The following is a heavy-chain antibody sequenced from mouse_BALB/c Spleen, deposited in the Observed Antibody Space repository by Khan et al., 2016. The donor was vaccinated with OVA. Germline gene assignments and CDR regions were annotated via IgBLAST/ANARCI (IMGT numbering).Heavy chain of an antibody. J-gene: IGHJ3*01. CDR1: GYTFTSYY. CDR3: TRSGYGACAY. Sequence: QVQLQQSGAELVKPGASVRLSCKASGYTFTSYYLYWVKQRPGHGLEWIGDINPSNGGTNFNENFKTKATLTVDKSSSTAYMQLSSLTSEDSAVYYWTRSGYGACAYWGQGTLVTVSA. D-gene: IGHD1-1*02. CDR2: INPSNGGT. V-gene: IGHV1S81*02.